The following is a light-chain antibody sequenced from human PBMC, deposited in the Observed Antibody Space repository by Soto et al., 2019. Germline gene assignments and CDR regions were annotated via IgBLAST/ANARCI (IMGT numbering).Light chain of an antibody. Sequence: IVMTQSPDSLAVSLGERATINCKSSQSLLYSSNNKNYLTWYQHKPGQPPKLLIYWASTRESGVPYRFSGSGSGTDFTLTISSLQAEDVAVYYCQQYYSIPPTFGGGTKVDIK. V-gene: IGKV4-1*01. CDR3: QQYYSIPPT. J-gene: IGKJ4*01. CDR1: QSLLYSSNNKNY. CDR2: WAS.